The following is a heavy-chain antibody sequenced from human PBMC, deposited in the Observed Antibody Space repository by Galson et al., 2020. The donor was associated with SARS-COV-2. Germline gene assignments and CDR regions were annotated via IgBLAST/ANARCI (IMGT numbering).Heavy chain of an antibody. CDR2: INDSGST. CDR1: GGSFSDYY. Sequence: ETGGSLRLSCAVYGGSFSDYYWTWIRQFPGKGLEWIGEINDSGSTKYIPSLKSRVIISVDTPKNQFSLKLTSVTAADTAVYYCARGFHFYGSRTEGMDVWGRGTTVTVS. CDR3: ARGFHFYGSRTEGMDV. D-gene: IGHD3-10*01. V-gene: IGHV4-34*01. J-gene: IGHJ6*02.